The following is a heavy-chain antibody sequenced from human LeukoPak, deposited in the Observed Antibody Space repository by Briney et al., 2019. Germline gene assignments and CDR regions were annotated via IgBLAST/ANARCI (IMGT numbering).Heavy chain of an antibody. V-gene: IGHV4-39*07. CDR1: GGSISSRSYY. Sequence: SETLSLTCTVSGGSISSRSYYWGWIRQPPGKGLEWIGTIYYSGSTYYNPSLKSRVTISVDTSKNQFSLKVRSVTAADTAVYYCARGRDFYDSSGSPSYWGQGTLVIVSS. CDR3: ARGRDFYDSSGSPSY. D-gene: IGHD3-22*01. CDR2: IYYSGST. J-gene: IGHJ4*02.